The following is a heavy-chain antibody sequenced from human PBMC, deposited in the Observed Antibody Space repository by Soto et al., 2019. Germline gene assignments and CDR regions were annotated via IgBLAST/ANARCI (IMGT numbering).Heavy chain of an antibody. D-gene: IGHD6-13*01. CDR1: GGTFSSYA. Sequence: GASVKVSCKASGGTFSSYAISWVRQAPGQGLEWMGGIIPIFGTANYAQKFQGRVAITADESTSTAYMELSSLRSEDTAVYYCARDRVAAAADYYYYYGMDVWGQGTTVTVS. CDR3: ARDRVAAAADYYYYYGMDV. CDR2: IIPIFGTA. J-gene: IGHJ6*02. V-gene: IGHV1-69*13.